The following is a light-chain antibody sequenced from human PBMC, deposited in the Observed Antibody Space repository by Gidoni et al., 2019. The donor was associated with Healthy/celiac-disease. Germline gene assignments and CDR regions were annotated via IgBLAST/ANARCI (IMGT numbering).Light chain of an antibody. CDR3: QQLNSYPRT. V-gene: IGKV1-9*01. CDR1: QGISSY. J-gene: IGKJ1*01. CDR2: AAS. Sequence: DIQLTQSPSFLSASVGDRVTITCRASQGISSYLAWYQQKPGKAPKLLIYAASTLQRGVPSRFSGSGSGTEFTLTISSLQPEDFATYYCQQLNSYPRTFGQGPKVEIK.